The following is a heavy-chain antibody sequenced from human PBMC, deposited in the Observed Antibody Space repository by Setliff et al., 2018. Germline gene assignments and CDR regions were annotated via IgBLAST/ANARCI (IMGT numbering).Heavy chain of an antibody. Sequence: ASVKVSCKTSGYTFTRYYIHWVRQAPGQGLEWVGWINPHTGSKEFAPRFLGRVTLTTDTSIDTAFMELCRLSSDDTAVYFCVKPSTGWYWFETWGQGTLVTRLL. D-gene: IGHD6-19*01. CDR2: INPHTGSK. CDR1: GYTFTRYY. CDR3: VKPSTGWYWFET. V-gene: IGHV1-2*02. J-gene: IGHJ5*02.